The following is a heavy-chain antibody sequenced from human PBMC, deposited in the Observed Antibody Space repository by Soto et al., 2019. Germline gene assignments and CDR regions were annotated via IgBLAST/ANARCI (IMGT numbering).Heavy chain of an antibody. Sequence: SETLSLTCTVSGGSISSGGYYWSWIRQHPGKGLEWIGYIYYSGSNYYNPSLKSRVTISVDTSKNQFSLKLSSVTAADTAVYYCARVYYYGSDPRWFDPWGQGTLVTVSS. CDR2: IYYSGSN. J-gene: IGHJ5*02. CDR1: GGSISSGGYY. D-gene: IGHD3-10*01. CDR3: ARVYYYGSDPRWFDP. V-gene: IGHV4-31*03.